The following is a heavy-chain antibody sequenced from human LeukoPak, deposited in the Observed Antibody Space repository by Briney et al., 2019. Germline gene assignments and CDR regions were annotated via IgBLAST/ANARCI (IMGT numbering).Heavy chain of an antibody. CDR2: IYTGGNT. J-gene: IGHJ4*02. CDR3: ARDAYYDSSGSIPGGY. D-gene: IGHD3-22*01. V-gene: IGHV3-53*01. CDR1: GFTVSSNY. Sequence: PGGSLRLSCAASGFTVSSNYMNWVRQAPGKGLEWVSLIYTGGNTFYADSVKGRFTISRDISKNTLYLQMNSLRAEDTAVYYCARDAYYDSSGSIPGGYWGQGTLVTVSS.